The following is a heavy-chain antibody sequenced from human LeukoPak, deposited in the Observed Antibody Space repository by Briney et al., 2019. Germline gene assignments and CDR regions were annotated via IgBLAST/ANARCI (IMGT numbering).Heavy chain of an antibody. D-gene: IGHD1-20*01. CDR2: ISYDGSNK. CDR1: GFTFSSYA. V-gene: IGHV3-30-3*01. Sequence: PGRSPRLSCAASGFTFSSYAMHWVRQAPGKGLDWVAVISYDGSNKYYADSVKGRFTITRDNSKNTLYLQMNSLRADDTAVYYCARERINWNYLDYWGQGTLVTVSS. CDR3: ARERINWNYLDY. J-gene: IGHJ4*02.